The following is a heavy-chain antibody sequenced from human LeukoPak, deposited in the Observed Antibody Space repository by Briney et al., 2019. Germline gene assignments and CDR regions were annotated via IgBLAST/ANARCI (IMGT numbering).Heavy chain of an antibody. CDR2: ISAGGGST. D-gene: IGHD2-8*01. V-gene: IGHV3-23*01. Sequence: GGSLRLSCAASGFTFSSYAMSWVRQAPGKGLEWVSTISAGGGSTDYADSVKGRFTISRDNSKTTLYLQMNSLRAEDTAVYYCAKDRGHCVNGVCHNYYYMDVWGKGTTVAVSS. CDR3: AKDRGHCVNGVCHNYYYMDV. CDR1: GFTFSSYA. J-gene: IGHJ6*03.